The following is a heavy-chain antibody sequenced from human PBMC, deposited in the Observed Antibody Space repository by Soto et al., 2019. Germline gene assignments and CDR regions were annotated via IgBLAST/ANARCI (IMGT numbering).Heavy chain of an antibody. J-gene: IGHJ4*02. V-gene: IGHV3-9*01. CDR2: ISWNSGSI. CDR3: AKSRVRLLWFGESLDY. D-gene: IGHD3-10*01. Sequence: PGGSLRLSCAASGFTFDDYAMHWVRQAPGKGLEWVSGISWNSGSIGYADSVKGRFTISRDNAKNSLYLQMNSLRAEDTALYYCAKSRVRLLWFGESLDYWGQGTLVTVSS. CDR1: GFTFDDYA.